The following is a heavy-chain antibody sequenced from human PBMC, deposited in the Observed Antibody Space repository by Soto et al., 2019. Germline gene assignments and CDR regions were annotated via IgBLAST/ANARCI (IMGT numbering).Heavy chain of an antibody. J-gene: IGHJ4*02. Sequence: QVQLQESGPGLVKPSGTLSLTCSVSGDSISSNNWWSWVRQPPGKGLEWIGEIYHSGSTNYNPSLQSRVTVSVDNSKNQFSLKLTSVNVADTAVFYCARRRAGYGDPIDYWGPGTLVTVSS. CDR3: ARRRAGYGDPIDY. CDR2: IYHSGST. V-gene: IGHV4-4*02. CDR1: GDSISSNNW. D-gene: IGHD4-17*01.